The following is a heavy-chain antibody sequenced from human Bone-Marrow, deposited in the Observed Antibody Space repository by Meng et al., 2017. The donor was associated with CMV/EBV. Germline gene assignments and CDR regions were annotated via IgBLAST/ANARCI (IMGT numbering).Heavy chain of an antibody. CDR3: ARDHYCTSTSCYYNYFDY. D-gene: IGHD2-2*01. Sequence: GESLKISCAASGFTVSSNYMSWVRQAPGKGLEWVSVIYSDGRTYYADSVKGRFTISRDNSKNTLYLQMNSLRAEDTAVYYCARDHYCTSTSCYYNYFDYCGQGTLVTVSS. V-gene: IGHV3-53*05. CDR2: IYSDGRT. CDR1: GFTVSSNY. J-gene: IGHJ4*02.